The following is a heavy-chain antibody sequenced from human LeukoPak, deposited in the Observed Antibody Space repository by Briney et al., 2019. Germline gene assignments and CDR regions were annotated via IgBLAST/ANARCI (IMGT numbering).Heavy chain of an antibody. CDR3: ASVLSGYQLYNWFDP. Sequence: SETLSLTCTVSGGSISSSSYYWGWIRQPPGKGLEWIGSIYYSGSTYYNPSLKSRVTISVDTSKNQFSLKLSSATAADTAVYYCASVLSGYQLYNWFDPGGQGTLVTVSS. J-gene: IGHJ5*02. CDR1: GGSISSSSYY. CDR2: IYYSGST. D-gene: IGHD2-2*01. V-gene: IGHV4-39*01.